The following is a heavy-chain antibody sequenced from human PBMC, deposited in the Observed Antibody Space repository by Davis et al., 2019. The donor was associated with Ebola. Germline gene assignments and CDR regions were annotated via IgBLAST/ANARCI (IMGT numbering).Heavy chain of an antibody. V-gene: IGHV3-30*04. CDR2: ISYDGSNK. CDR1: GFTFSSYA. D-gene: IGHD4-17*01. CDR3: ARHDYGDSHFDY. J-gene: IGHJ4*02. Sequence: GESLKISCAASGFTFSSYAMHWVRQAPGKGLEWVAVISYDGSNKYYADSVKGRFTISRDNSKNTLYLQMSSLRAEDTAVYYCARHDYGDSHFDYWGQGTLVTVSS.